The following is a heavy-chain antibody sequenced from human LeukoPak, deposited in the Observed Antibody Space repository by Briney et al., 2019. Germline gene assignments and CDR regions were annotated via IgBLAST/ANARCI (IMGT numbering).Heavy chain of an antibody. CDR2: IIPIFGTA. Sequence: SVKVSCKASGGTFSSYAISWVRQAPGQGLERMGRIIPIFGTANYAQKFQGRVTITTDESTSTAYMELSSLRSEDTAVYYCARDSTIFGVDRYYYYYMDVWGKGTTVTVSS. CDR3: ARDSTIFGVDRYYYYYMDV. D-gene: IGHD3-3*01. CDR1: GGTFSSYA. V-gene: IGHV1-69*05. J-gene: IGHJ6*03.